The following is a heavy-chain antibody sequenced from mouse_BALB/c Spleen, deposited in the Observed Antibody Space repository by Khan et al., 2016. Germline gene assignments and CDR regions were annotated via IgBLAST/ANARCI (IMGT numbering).Heavy chain of an antibody. CDR2: IDPTNGNT. V-gene: IGHV14-3*02. J-gene: IGHJ2*01. D-gene: IGHD1-1*01. Sequence: EVQLQESGAELVKPGASVKLSCTSSAFNIKDTYMHWVKQRPEQGLEWIGRIDPTNGNTKYDPKFQGKATITADTSSNTAYLQLSSLTSEDTAVSYCAMRGPIVDYGSCYGYWGQGTTLTVSS. CDR3: AMRGPIVDYGSCYGY. CDR1: AFNIKDTY.